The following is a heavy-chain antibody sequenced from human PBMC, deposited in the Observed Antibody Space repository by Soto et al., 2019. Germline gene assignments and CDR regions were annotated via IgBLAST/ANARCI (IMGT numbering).Heavy chain of an antibody. J-gene: IGHJ6*02. Sequence: SQTLSLTCAISGDSVSSNSAAWNWIRQSPSRGLEWLGRTYYRSKWFNDYAVSVESRITINADTSNNQFSLQLNSVTPEDTAVYYCAVTYYYDSSGYYYGYGMDVWGQGTTVTVSS. CDR3: AVTYYYDSSGYYYGYGMDV. V-gene: IGHV6-1*01. D-gene: IGHD3-22*01. CDR2: TYYRSKWFN. CDR1: GDSVSSNSAA.